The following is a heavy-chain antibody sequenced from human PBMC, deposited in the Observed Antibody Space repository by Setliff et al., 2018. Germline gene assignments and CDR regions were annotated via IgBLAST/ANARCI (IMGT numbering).Heavy chain of an antibody. J-gene: IGHJ4*02. D-gene: IGHD6-19*01. CDR2: INPSGGTT. Sequence: ASVKVSCKASGYSFTSYPMTWVRQAPGQGLEWMGIINPSGGTTSYAQKFQGWVTMTRDTSISTAYMELSRLRSDDTAVYYCARAQWLAEYYFDYWGQGTLVTVSS. CDR3: ARAQWLAEYYFDY. V-gene: IGHV1-2*04. CDR1: GYSFTSYP.